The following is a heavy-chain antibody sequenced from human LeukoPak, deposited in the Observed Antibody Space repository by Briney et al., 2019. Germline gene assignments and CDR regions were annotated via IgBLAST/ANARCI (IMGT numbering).Heavy chain of an antibody. V-gene: IGHV1-69*13. D-gene: IGHD2-15*01. CDR3: ARGSALLALSFDY. Sequence: SVKVSCKASGGTFSIYAISWVRQAPGQGLEWMGGIIPIFGTANYAQKFQGRVTITADESTSTAYMDLNSLKSEDTAVYYCARGSALLALSFDYWGQGTLVTVSS. J-gene: IGHJ4*02. CDR1: GGTFSIYA. CDR2: IIPIFGTA.